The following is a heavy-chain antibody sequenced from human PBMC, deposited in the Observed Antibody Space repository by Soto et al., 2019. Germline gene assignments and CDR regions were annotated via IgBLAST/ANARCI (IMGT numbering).Heavy chain of an antibody. V-gene: IGHV1-3*01. CDR3: ARQRPREGVVVVAGIDY. CDR1: GYTFTSYA. J-gene: IGHJ4*02. D-gene: IGHD2-15*01. Sequence: ASVKVFCKASGYTFTSYAMHWVRQAPGQRLEWMGWINAGNGNTKYSQKFQGRVTITRDTSASTAYMELSSLRSEDTAVYYCARQRPREGVVVVAGIDYWGQGTLVTVSS. CDR2: INAGNGNT.